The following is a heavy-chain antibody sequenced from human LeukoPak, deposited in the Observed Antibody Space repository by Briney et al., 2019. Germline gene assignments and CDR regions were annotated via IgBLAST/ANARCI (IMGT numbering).Heavy chain of an antibody. V-gene: IGHV4-34*01. CDR2: INHSGST. CDR1: GGSFSGYY. J-gene: IGHJ3*02. Sequence: SETLSLTCAVYGGSFSGYYWSWIRQPPGKGLEWIGEINHSGSTNYNPSLRSRVTISVDTSKNQFSLKLSSVTAADTAVYYCARGEGGGYGAFDIWGQGTMVTVSS. CDR3: ARGEGGGYGAFDI. D-gene: IGHD5-12*01.